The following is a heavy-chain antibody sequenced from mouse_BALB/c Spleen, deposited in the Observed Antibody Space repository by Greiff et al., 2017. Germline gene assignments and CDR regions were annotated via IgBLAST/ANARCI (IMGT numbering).Heavy chain of an antibody. CDR3: ARRDGYRSYWYFDV. V-gene: IGHV2-6-7*01. CDR2: IWGDGST. D-gene: IGHD2-3*01. J-gene: IGHJ1*01. Sequence: QVQLKQSGPGLVAPSQSLSITCTVSGFSLTGYGVNWVRQPPGKGLEWLGMIWGDGSTDYNSALKSRLSISKDNSKSQVFLKMNSLQTDDTARYYCARRDGYRSYWYFDVWGAGTTVTVSS. CDR1: GFSLTGYG.